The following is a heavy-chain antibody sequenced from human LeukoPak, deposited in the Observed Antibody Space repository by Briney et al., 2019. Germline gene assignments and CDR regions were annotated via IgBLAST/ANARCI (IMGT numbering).Heavy chain of an antibody. CDR1: GGSFSGYWS. V-gene: IGHV4-34*01. CDR3: ARQLITFVVVVAATGEFDY. J-gene: IGHJ4*02. D-gene: IGHD2-15*01. CDR2: NNHRGNT. Sequence: SETLSLTCAVYGGSFSGYWSWAWIRQPPGKGLEWIGENNHRGNTNYNPSLKSRVTISVDTSKNQFSLKLSSVTAADTAVYYCARQLITFVVVVAATGEFDYWGQGTLVTVSS.